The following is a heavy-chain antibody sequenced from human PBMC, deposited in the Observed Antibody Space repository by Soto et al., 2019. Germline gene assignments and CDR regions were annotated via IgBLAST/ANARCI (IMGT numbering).Heavy chain of an antibody. CDR2: ISAYNGNT. J-gene: IGHJ5*02. V-gene: IGHV1-18*01. CDR3: AREDKNSGSVKTWLDP. D-gene: IGHD5-12*01. CDR1: GYTFTSYG. Sequence: QVQLEQSGAEVKKRGASVKVSFKASGYTFTSYGISWVRQAPGQGLEWMGWISAYNGNTNYAQKLQGRVTMTTDTSTSTAYMQLRSLRSDDTAVYYCAREDKNSGSVKTWLDPWGQGTLVTVSS.